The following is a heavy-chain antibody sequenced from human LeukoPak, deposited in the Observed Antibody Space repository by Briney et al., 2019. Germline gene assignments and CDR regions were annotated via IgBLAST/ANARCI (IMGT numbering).Heavy chain of an antibody. Sequence: AGGSLRLSCAASGLTISRYGMSWVRRAPGKGLEWVSAISSSGGSTYYADSVKGRFTISRDNAKNSLYLQMNSLRAEDTAVYYCTRDQSSSLYYWGQGTLVTVSS. CDR2: ISSSGGST. CDR3: TRDQSSSLYY. D-gene: IGHD6-13*01. CDR1: GLTISRYG. V-gene: IGHV3-23*01. J-gene: IGHJ4*02.